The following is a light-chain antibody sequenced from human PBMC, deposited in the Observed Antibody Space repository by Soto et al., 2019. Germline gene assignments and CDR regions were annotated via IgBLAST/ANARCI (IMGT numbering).Light chain of an antibody. CDR2: GNS. CDR1: SSNIGTGYD. J-gene: IGLJ2*01. CDR3: QSFDSSLSGHVV. Sequence: QSVLTQPPSVSGAPGQRVIISCTGSSSNIGTGYDVHWYQQFPGTAPKLLIYGNSNRPSGVPDRFSGSKSGTSASLAITGLQAEDEADYYCQSFDSSLSGHVVFGGGTKLTVL. V-gene: IGLV1-40*01.